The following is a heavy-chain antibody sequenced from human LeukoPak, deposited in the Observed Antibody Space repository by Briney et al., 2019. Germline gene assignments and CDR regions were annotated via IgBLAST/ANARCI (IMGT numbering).Heavy chain of an antibody. J-gene: IGHJ5*02. CDR2: MKGDGSEK. D-gene: IGHD6-19*01. CDR3: ARQVQYRSGYFPPDP. V-gene: IGHV3-7*01. Sequence: GGSLRLSCAASGFTFSNYWMSWVRQAPGKGLEWVANMKGDGSEKHYVDSMKGRSTISRDNAENSLYLQMNSLTAEDTAVYYCARQVQYRSGYFPPDPWGQGTLVTVSS. CDR1: GFTFSNYW.